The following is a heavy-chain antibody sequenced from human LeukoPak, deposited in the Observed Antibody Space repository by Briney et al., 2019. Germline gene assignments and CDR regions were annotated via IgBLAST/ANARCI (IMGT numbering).Heavy chain of an antibody. V-gene: IGHV1-69*06. CDR3: ATLYYYGSGSRRRFDY. J-gene: IGHJ4*02. Sequence: GASVKVSCKASGGTFSSYAISWVRQAPGQGLEWMGGIIPIFGTANYAQKFQGRVTITADKSTSTAYMELSSLRSEDTAVYYCATLYYYGSGSRRRFDYWGQGTLVTVSS. CDR2: IIPIFGTA. D-gene: IGHD3-10*01. CDR1: GGTFSSYA.